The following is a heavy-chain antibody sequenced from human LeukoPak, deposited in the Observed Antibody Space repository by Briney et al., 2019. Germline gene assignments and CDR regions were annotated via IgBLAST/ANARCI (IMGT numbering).Heavy chain of an antibody. V-gene: IGHV1-69*06. CDR3: ARGYCSSTSCRSFDP. CDR1: GGTFSSYA. Sequence: SVKVSCKASGGTFSSYAISWVRQAPGQGLEWMGGIIPIFGTANYAQKFQGRVTITADKSTSTAYMELSGLRSEDTAVYYCARGYCSSTSCRSFDPWGQGTLVTVSS. CDR2: IIPIFGTA. D-gene: IGHD2-2*01. J-gene: IGHJ5*02.